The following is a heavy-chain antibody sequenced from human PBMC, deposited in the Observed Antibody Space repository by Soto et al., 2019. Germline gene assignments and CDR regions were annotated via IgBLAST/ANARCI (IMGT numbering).Heavy chain of an antibody. CDR3: ATDEGGYSYGFDY. Sequence: GGSLRLSCAASGFTFSNAWMSWVRQAPGKGLEWVGRIKSKTDGGTTDYAAPVKGRFTISRDDSKNTLYLQMNSLKTEDTAVYYCATDEGGYSYGFDYWGQGTLVTVSS. J-gene: IGHJ4*02. V-gene: IGHV3-15*01. D-gene: IGHD5-18*01. CDR1: GFTFSNAW. CDR2: IKSKTDGGTT.